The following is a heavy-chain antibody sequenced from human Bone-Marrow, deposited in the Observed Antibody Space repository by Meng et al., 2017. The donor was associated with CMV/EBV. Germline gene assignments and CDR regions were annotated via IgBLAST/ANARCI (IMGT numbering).Heavy chain of an antibody. CDR2: ISGSGGST. J-gene: IGHJ6*02. V-gene: IGHV3-23*01. D-gene: IGHD2-15*01. CDR1: GFTFSSYA. CDR3: AKGIREWDYYYYGMDV. Sequence: GESLKIYCPASGFTFSSYAMSWVRQAPGKGLEWVSAISGSGGSTYYADSVKGRFTISRDNSKNTLYLQMNSLRAEDTAVYYCAKGIREWDYYYYGMDVWGQGTTVTVSS.